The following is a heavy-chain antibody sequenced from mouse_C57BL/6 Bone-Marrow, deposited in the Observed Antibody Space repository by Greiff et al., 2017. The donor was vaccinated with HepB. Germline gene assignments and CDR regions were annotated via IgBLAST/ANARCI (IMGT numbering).Heavy chain of an antibody. Sequence: EVQLQQSGPELVKPGASVKIPCKASGYTFTDYNMDWVKQSHGKSLEWIGDINPNNGGTIYNQKFKGKATLTVDKSSSTAYMELRSLTSEDTAVYYCARYPTRWLLRAMDYWGQGTSVTVSS. V-gene: IGHV1-18*01. CDR3: ARYPTRWLLRAMDY. J-gene: IGHJ4*01. CDR1: GYTFTDYN. CDR2: INPNNGGT. D-gene: IGHD2-3*01.